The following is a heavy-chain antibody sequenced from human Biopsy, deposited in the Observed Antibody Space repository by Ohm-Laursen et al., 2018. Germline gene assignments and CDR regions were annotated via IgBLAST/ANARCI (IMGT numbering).Heavy chain of an antibody. CDR1: GDSISSGGNY. V-gene: IGHV4-31*02. J-gene: IGHJ4*02. Sequence: TLSLTCTFSGDSISSGGNYWSWIRPFPGKGLEWIAYIYHTGSTYYNPSLKSRLSIAIDTSKNQFSVSLRSVTAADTAVYYCARADMVTTIVDYWGQGTLVTVSS. D-gene: IGHD5-12*01. CDR2: IYHTGST. CDR3: ARADMVTTIVDY.